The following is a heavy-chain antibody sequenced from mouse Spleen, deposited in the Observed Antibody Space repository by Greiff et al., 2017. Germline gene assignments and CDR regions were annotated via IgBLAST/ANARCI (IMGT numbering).Heavy chain of an antibody. Sequence: EVKLQESGPELVKPGASVKISCKASGYSFTDYNMNWVKQSNGKSLEWIGVINPNYGTTSYNQKFKGKATLTVDQSSSTAYMQLNSLTSEDSAVYYCARVEGILFKGSSYSYAMDYWGQGTSVTVSS. J-gene: IGHJ4*01. D-gene: IGHD1-1*01. V-gene: IGHV1-39*01. CDR2: INPNYGTT. CDR3: ARVEGILFKGSSYSYAMDY. CDR1: GYSFTDYN.